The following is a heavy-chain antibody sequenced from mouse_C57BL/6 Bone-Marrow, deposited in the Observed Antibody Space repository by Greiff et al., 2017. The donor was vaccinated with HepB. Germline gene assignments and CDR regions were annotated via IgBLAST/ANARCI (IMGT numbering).Heavy chain of an antibody. J-gene: IGHJ2*01. CDR3: AIGTTVVAYYFDY. Sequence: VQLQQPGAELVKPGASVKVSCKASGYTFTSYWMHWVKQRPGKGLEWIGRIHPSDSDTNYNQKFKGKVTLTVDKSSSTAYMQLSSLTSEDSAVYYCAIGTTVVAYYFDYWGQGTTLTVSS. CDR1: GYTFTSYW. CDR2: IHPSDSDT. D-gene: IGHD1-1*01. V-gene: IGHV1-74*01.